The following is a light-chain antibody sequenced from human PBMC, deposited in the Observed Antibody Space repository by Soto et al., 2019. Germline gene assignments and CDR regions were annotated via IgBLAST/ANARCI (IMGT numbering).Light chain of an antibody. CDR2: DAS. J-gene: IGKJ4*01. CDR1: QSVSSY. Sequence: EIVLTQSPATLSLSPGESATLSCRASQSVSSYLAWYQQKPGQAPRLLIYDASNRATGIPARFSGSGSGTDFTLPISSLEPEDFAVYYCQQRSTGLTFGGGTKVEIK. CDR3: QQRSTGLT. V-gene: IGKV3-11*01.